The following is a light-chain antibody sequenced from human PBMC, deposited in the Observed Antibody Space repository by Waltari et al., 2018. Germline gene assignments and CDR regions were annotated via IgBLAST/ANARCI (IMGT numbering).Light chain of an antibody. V-gene: IGLV2-23*01. CDR1: SSDVGSYNI. J-gene: IGLJ3*02. Sequence: QPALTQPASVSGSPGQSITISCTGTSSDVGSYNIVSWYQQHPGKSPKLMIYEGSKRPSGVSKRFSGSKSGNTASLTISGLQAEDEADYYCCSYAGSSTWVFGGGTKLTVL. CDR3: CSYAGSSTWV. CDR2: EGS.